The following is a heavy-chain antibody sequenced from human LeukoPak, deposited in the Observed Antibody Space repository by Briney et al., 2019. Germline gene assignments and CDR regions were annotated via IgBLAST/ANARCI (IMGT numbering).Heavy chain of an antibody. J-gene: IGHJ4*02. CDR2: ISSSGNLI. CDR1: GFTFSDYY. CDR3: ARVYSXAYYRGEY. D-gene: IGHD1-26*01. V-gene: IGHV3-11*04. Sequence: GGSLTLSCAATGFTFSDYYMGWIRQAPGKGLDWIAYISSSGNLIHYADSVKGRFTVSRDNAKSSLYLQMNSLRGEDTALYYCARVYSXAYYRGEYWGQGTLVTVSS.